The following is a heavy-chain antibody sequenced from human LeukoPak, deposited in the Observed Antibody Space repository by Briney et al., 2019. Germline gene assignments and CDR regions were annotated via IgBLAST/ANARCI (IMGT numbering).Heavy chain of an antibody. V-gene: IGHV1-8*01. Sequence: ASVEVSCKASGYTFTSYDINWVRQATGQGLEWMGWMNPNSGNTGYAQKFQGRVTMTRNTSISTAYMELSSLRSEDTAVYYCARGRYDYYGSGSYYSGDWGQGTLVTVSS. CDR1: GYTFTSYD. CDR3: ARGRYDYYGSGSYYSGD. J-gene: IGHJ4*02. D-gene: IGHD3-10*01. CDR2: MNPNSGNT.